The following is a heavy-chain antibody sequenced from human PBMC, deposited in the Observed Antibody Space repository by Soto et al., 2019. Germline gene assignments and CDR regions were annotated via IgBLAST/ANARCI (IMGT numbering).Heavy chain of an antibody. CDR3: AKDLNSLVYYDSSGLDY. D-gene: IGHD3-22*01. J-gene: IGHJ4*02. CDR2: ISGSGGST. V-gene: IGHV3-23*01. CDR1: VFTFSSYA. Sequence: GGSLRLSCAASVFTFSSYAMRWVRQAPGKGLEWVSAISGSGGSTYYADSVKGRFTISRDNSKNTLYLQMNSLRAEDTAVYYCAKDLNSLVYYDSSGLDYWGQGTLVTVSS.